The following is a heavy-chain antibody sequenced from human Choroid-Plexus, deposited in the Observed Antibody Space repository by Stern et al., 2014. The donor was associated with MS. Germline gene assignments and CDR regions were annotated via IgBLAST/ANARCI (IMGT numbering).Heavy chain of an antibody. Sequence: VHLVESGGGVVQPGRPLRLSWVASGFTFGSCAMHWVRQAPGKGLAGVAGVSYDGSNKYYADSVKGRFTISRDNSQNTLYMQMSSLRPEDTAVYYCAKDRQYLTYFFDHWGQGSLVTVSS. CDR3: AKDRQYLTYFFDH. CDR1: GFTFGSCA. V-gene: IGHV3-30*18. CDR2: VSYDGSNK. D-gene: IGHD2/OR15-2a*01. J-gene: IGHJ5*02.